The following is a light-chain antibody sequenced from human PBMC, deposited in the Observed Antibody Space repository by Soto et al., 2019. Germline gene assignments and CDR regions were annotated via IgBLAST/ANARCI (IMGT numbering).Light chain of an antibody. J-gene: IGKJ4*01. CDR3: QQYNDWPLT. CDR2: GAS. CDR1: QSISSN. Sequence: EIVMTQSQATLSVSPGEGATLSCRASQSISSNLAWYQQKPGQAPKLLIYGASTRATGFPARFSGSGSGTEFTLTISSLQSEDFAVYYCQQYNDWPLTFGGGTKVEIK. V-gene: IGKV3-15*01.